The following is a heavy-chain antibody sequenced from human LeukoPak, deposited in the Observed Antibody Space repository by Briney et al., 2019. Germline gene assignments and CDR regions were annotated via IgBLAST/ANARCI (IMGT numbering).Heavy chain of an antibody. CDR1: GFTFSIYG. J-gene: IGHJ6*02. Sequence: GGSLRLSCAASGFTFSIYGMHWVRQAPGKGLEWVAVISYDGSNIYYADSVKGRFTISRDNSKNTLYLQMNSLRAEDTAVYYCARDRCGDICFYGLDVWGQGTTVSVSS. CDR2: ISYDGSNI. D-gene: IGHD2-21*01. V-gene: IGHV3-30*03. CDR3: ARDRCGDICFYGLDV.